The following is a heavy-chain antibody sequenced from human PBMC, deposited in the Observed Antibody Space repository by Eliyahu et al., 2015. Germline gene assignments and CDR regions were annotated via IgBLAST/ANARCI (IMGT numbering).Heavy chain of an antibody. D-gene: IGHD3-3*01. Sequence: QAQLVQSGTEVKRPEASVKVSCKTSGYRFTRYGIXWVRXAPGXGXXWMGWIIPYSGDTKFSQRPQGRVTMTTDTSTSTAHMELGGLKSDDTAVYYCARVYYDFSGGFHRPMEADYWGQGTTVTV. CDR2: IIPYSGDT. J-gene: IGHJ4*02. CDR3: ARVYYDFSGGFHRPMEADY. CDR1: GYRFTRYG. V-gene: IGHV1-18*01.